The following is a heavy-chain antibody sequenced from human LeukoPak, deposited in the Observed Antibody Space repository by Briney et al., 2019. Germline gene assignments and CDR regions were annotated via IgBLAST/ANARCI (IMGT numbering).Heavy chain of an antibody. CDR3: ARKTAGADIVVVPVPRTDRYYYYMDV. V-gene: IGHV4-38-2*02. Sequence: SETLSLTCTVSGYSISSGYYWGWIRQPPGKGLEWIGGIHHSGRTYYNPSLKSRVTISIDTSKNQFSLKLSSVTAADTAVYYCARKTAGADIVVVPVPRTDRYYYYMDVWGKGTTVTVSS. D-gene: IGHD2-2*01. CDR1: GYSISSGYY. CDR2: IHHSGRT. J-gene: IGHJ6*03.